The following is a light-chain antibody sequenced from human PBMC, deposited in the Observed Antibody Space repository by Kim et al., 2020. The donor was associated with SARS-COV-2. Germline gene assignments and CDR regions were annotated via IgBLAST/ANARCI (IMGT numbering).Light chain of an antibody. CDR1: RPTRGAGHY. Sequence: VPKSCNWSRPTRGAGHYVPWCQQLPGTAPKLLSYGNRKRPSGVPDRFPGSKSGDSASLAITGLQAEDEADYYCQSYDNSLSGWVFGGGTQLTVL. CDR2: GNR. V-gene: IGLV1-40*03. J-gene: IGLJ3*02. CDR3: QSYDNSLSGWV.